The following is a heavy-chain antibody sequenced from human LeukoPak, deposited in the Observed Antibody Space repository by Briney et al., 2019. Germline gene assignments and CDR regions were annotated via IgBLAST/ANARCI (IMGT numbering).Heavy chain of an antibody. CDR1: GGSIGSGGFS. D-gene: IGHD3-10*01. CDR3: ARGSGFYYGSGSPPTAVDV. J-gene: IGHJ6*02. Sequence: SETLSLTCAVSGGSIGSGGFSWSWIRLPPGKGLECIGYIYHSGITYYNPSLKSRVTISIDRSKNQFPLTSSSVTAADTAVYYCARGSGFYYGSGSPPTAVDVWGQGTTVTVSS. V-gene: IGHV4-30-2*01. CDR2: IYHSGIT.